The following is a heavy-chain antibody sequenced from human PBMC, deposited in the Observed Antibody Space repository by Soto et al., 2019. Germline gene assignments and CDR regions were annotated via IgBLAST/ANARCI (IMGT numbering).Heavy chain of an antibody. CDR3: AWSIQGVIGVAVPKDIWFAP. J-gene: IGHJ5*02. CDR1: GGTFRTYT. Sequence: QVQLVQSGAEVKRPGSSVKVSCQTSGGTFRTYTINWVRQAPGQGLEWMGRIIPILDVANYAQKFQGRVTVPADNFKSTVDLRLRSLGSEDRAVYYCAWSIQGVIGVAVPKDIWFAPWGQGTRVTVSS. CDR2: IIPILDVA. D-gene: IGHD6-19*01. V-gene: IGHV1-69*02.